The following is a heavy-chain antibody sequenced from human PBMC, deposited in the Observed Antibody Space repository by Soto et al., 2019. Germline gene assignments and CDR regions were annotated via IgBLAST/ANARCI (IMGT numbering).Heavy chain of an antibody. D-gene: IGHD6-19*01. V-gene: IGHV6-1*01. CDR3: ARDLRHSSGWSGYFDY. Sequence: SPTLSLPCAISGDSVSSNSAAWNWIRQSPSRGLEWLGRTYYRSKWYNDYAVSVKSRITINPDTSKNQFSLQLNSVTPEDTAVYYCARDLRHSSGWSGYFDYWGQGTLVTVSS. CDR2: TYYRSKWYN. CDR1: GDSVSSNSAA. J-gene: IGHJ4*02.